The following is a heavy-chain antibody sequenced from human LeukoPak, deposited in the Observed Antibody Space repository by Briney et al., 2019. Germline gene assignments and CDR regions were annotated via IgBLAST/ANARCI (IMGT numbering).Heavy chain of an antibody. CDR2: IHYSGST. CDR1: GGSISSSNYY. Sequence: SETLSLTCTVSGGSISSSNYYWGWIRQPPGKGLEWIGSIHYSGSTYYNPSLKSRVTISVDTSKNQFSLKLSSVTAADTAVYYCARGQQLPHLDVWGKGTTVTISS. V-gene: IGHV4-39*01. CDR3: ARGQQLPHLDV. D-gene: IGHD6-13*01. J-gene: IGHJ6*04.